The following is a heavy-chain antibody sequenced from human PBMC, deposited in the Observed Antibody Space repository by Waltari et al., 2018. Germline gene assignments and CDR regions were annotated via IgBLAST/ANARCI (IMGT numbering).Heavy chain of an antibody. Sequence: QVQLVESGGGVVQPGRSLRLSCAASGFTFSSYAMHWVRQAPGKGLEWVAVISYDGSNKYYADSLKGRFTISRDNSKNTLYLQMNSLRAEDTAVYYCARESPGTRVGAFDIWGQGTMVTVSS. V-gene: IGHV3-30-3*01. D-gene: IGHD1-1*01. CDR1: GFTFSSYA. CDR3: ARESPGTRVGAFDI. J-gene: IGHJ3*02. CDR2: ISYDGSNK.